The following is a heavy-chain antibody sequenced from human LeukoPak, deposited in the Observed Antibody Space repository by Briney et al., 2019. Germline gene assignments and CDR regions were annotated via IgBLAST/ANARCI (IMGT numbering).Heavy chain of an antibody. Sequence: SETLSLTCAVYGGSFSGYYWSWIRQPPGKGLEWIGEINHSGSTNYNPSLESRVTISVDTSKNQFSLKLSSVTAADTAVYYCARGAGVVVPAAKTNWFDPWGQGTLVTVSS. CDR1: GGSFSGYY. CDR3: ARGAGVVVPAAKTNWFDP. V-gene: IGHV4-34*01. D-gene: IGHD2-2*01. CDR2: INHSGST. J-gene: IGHJ5*02.